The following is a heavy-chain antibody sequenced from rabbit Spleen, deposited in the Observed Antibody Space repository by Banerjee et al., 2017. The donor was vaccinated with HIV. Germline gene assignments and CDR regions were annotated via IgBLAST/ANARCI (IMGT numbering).Heavy chain of an antibody. J-gene: IGHJ6*01. D-gene: IGHD8-1*01. CDR3: ARDAASSFSSYGMDL. CDR2: IEGGSSTFS. Sequence: QEQLEESGGGLVQPEGSLTLTCTASGFSVSSSYYMCWVRQAPGKGLEWIACIEGGSSTFSFFASWAKGRFTISKTSSTTVTLQMTSLTAADTATYFCARDAASSFSSYGMDLWGPGTLVTVS. CDR1: GFSVSSSYY. V-gene: IGHV1S45*01.